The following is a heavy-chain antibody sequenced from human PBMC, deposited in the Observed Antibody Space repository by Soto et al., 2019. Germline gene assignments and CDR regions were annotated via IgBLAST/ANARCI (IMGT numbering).Heavy chain of an antibody. Sequence: QVQLVESGGGVVQPGRSLRLSCAASGFTFSSYGMHWVRQAPGKGLEWVAVIWYDGSNKYYADSVKGRFTISRDNSKNTLYLQMNSLRAEDTAVYYCERANRYYVSSGLDALDIWGQGTMVTVSS. CDR2: IWYDGSNK. J-gene: IGHJ3*02. CDR1: GFTFSSYG. CDR3: ERANRYYVSSGLDALDI. V-gene: IGHV3-33*01. D-gene: IGHD3-22*01.